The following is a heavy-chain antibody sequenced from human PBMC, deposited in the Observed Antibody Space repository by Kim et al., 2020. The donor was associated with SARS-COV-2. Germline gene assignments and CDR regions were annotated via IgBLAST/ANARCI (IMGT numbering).Heavy chain of an antibody. CDR3: ARDVDRDFGRPRIDY. CDR1: GYTFTSYY. D-gene: IGHD3-10*01. Sequence: ASVKVSCKASGYTFTSYYMHWVRQAPGQGLEWMGIINPSGGSTSYAQKFQGRVTMTRDTSTSTVYMELSSLRSEDTAVYYCARDVDRDFGRPRIDYWGQGTLVTVSS. J-gene: IGHJ4*02. V-gene: IGHV1-46*01. CDR2: INPSGGST.